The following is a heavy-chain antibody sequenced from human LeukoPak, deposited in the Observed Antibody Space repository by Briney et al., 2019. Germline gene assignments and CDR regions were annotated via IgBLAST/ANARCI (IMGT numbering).Heavy chain of an antibody. J-gene: IGHJ4*02. V-gene: IGHV3-48*01. Sequence: PGGSLRLSCAASGFTFNNYGMHWVRQAPGKGLEWVSYISSSATSIYYADSVRGRFTISRDNARNSLYLQMNSLRADDTAVYYCARDSPYYDFWSGYSRPLDYWGQGTLVTVSS. CDR3: ARDSPYYDFWSGYSRPLDY. D-gene: IGHD3-3*01. CDR1: GFTFNNYG. CDR2: ISSSATSI.